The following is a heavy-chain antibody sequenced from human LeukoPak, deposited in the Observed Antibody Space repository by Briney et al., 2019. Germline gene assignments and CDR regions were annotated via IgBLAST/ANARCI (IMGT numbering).Heavy chain of an antibody. CDR2: IIPIFGTA. D-gene: IGHD2-8*02. CDR1: GGTFSSYA. CDR3: ARDRPTTGIRAWSPHYYYYGMDV. V-gene: IGHV1-69*13. J-gene: IGHJ6*02. Sequence: SVKVSCKASGGTFSSYAISWVRQAPGQGLEWMGGIIPIFGTANYAQKVQGRVTITADESTSTAYMELSSLRSEDTAVYYCARDRPTTGIRAWSPHYYYYGMDVWGQGTTVTVSS.